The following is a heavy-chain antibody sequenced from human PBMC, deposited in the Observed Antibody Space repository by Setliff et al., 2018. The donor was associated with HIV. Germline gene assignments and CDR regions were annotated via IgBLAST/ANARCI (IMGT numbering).Heavy chain of an antibody. CDR1: GGSISSYY. V-gene: IGHV4-59*08. CDR3: ARHRPWEVDVFDI. Sequence: KPSETLSLTCTVSGGSISSYYWSWIRQPPRKGLEWVGYISYNGITTYNPSLKSRVTISVDTSKNQFSLKLTSVTAADTAVYYCARHRPWEVDVFDIWGQGTMVTVSS. CDR2: ISYNGIT. D-gene: IGHD1-26*01. J-gene: IGHJ3*02.